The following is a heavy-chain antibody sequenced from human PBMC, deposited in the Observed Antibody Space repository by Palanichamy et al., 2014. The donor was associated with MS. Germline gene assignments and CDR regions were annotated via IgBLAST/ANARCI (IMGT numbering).Heavy chain of an antibody. Sequence: QVQLVQSGAGVKKPGASVKVSCKASGYTFTTYGISWVRQAPGQGLEWMGWISVYNGNTKYAQKLQGRVSMTIDTSTSTAYMELRSLRSDDTAVYYCARDPSLIMVTKRTGHLDYWGQGTLVTVSS. D-gene: IGHD2-8*01. J-gene: IGHJ4*02. CDR3: ARDPSLIMVTKRTGHLDY. CDR1: GYTFTTYG. CDR2: ISVYNGNT. V-gene: IGHV1-18*01.